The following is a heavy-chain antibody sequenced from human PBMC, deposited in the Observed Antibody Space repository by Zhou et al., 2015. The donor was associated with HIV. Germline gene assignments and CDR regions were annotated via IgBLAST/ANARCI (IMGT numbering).Heavy chain of an antibody. Sequence: QVQLVQSGAEVKKPGASVKVSCKASGYTFTRYGISWVRQAPGQGLEWMGWMKPNSGNTGYAQKFQGRVTMTRNTSISTAYMELSSLRSEDTAVYYCARGSGVYGVQLNPSDYWGQGTLVTVSS. CDR3: ARGSGVYGVQLNPSDY. V-gene: IGHV1-8*01. J-gene: IGHJ4*02. D-gene: IGHD4-17*01. CDR1: GYTFTRYG. CDR2: MKPNSGNT.